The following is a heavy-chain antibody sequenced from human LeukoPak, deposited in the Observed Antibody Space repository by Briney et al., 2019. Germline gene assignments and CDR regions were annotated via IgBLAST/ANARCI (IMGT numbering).Heavy chain of an antibody. V-gene: IGHV1-18*01. Sequence: ASVKVSCKASGYTFTSYGISWVRQAPGQGLEWMRGISAYNGNTNYAQKLQGRVTMTTDTSTSTAYMELRSLRSDDTAVYHCARAKNWNNLGDYYYYMDVWGKGTTVTVSS. CDR1: GYTFTSYG. D-gene: IGHD1/OR15-1a*01. J-gene: IGHJ6*03. CDR2: ISAYNGNT. CDR3: ARAKNWNNLGDYYYYMDV.